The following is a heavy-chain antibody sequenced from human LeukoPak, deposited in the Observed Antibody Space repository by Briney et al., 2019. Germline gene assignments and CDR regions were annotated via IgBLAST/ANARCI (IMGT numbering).Heavy chain of an antibody. CDR3: ARDGYCSGGSCYFFSPY. CDR1: GYSFTGYY. D-gene: IGHD2-15*01. V-gene: IGHV1-2*02. CDR2: INPYSGDT. J-gene: IGHJ4*02. Sequence: ASVKVSCKASGYSFTGYYIHWVRQAPGQGLAWMGWINPYSGDTTYAQKFQGRLTLTRDTSISTAYMELSRLRSDDTAVYYCARDGYCSGGSCYFFSPYWGQGTLVTVSS.